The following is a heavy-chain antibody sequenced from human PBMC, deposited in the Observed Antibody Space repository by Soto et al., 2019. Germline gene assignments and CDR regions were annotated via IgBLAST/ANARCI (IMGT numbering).Heavy chain of an antibody. Sequence: QVQLVESGGGVVQPGRSLRLSCAASGFTFSSYGMHWVRQAPGKGLEWVAVISHDGSNKYYADSVKGRFTITRDNSKNTLYLQMNSLRAEDTAVYYCAKGLYSSSWYSYDVGMDVWGQGTTVTVSS. CDR2: ISHDGSNK. CDR3: AKGLYSSSWYSYDVGMDV. CDR1: GFTFSSYG. D-gene: IGHD6-13*01. J-gene: IGHJ6*02. V-gene: IGHV3-30*18.